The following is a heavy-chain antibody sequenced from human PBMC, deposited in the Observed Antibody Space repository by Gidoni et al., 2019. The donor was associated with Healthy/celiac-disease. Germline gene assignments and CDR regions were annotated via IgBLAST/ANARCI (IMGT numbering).Heavy chain of an antibody. CDR1: GFTFSSYS. V-gene: IGHV3-21*01. CDR2: ISSSSSYI. CDR3: ARDFDGDVGY. Sequence: EVQLVESGGGLVKPGGSLRLSCAASGFTFSSYSMNWVRQAPGKGLEWVSSISSSSSYIYYVDSVKGRFTISRDNAKNSLYLQMNSLRAEDTAVYYCARDFDGDVGYWGQGTLVTVSS. D-gene: IGHD4-17*01. J-gene: IGHJ4*02.